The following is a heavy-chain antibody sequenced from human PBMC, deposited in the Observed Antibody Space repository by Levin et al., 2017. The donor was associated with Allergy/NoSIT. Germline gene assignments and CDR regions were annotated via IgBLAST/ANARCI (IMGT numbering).Heavy chain of an antibody. J-gene: IGHJ5*02. CDR2: IYYSGST. V-gene: IGHV4-59*08. D-gene: IGHD3-10*01. Sequence: SETLSLTCTVSGGSISTYYWSWIRQPPGKGLEWIGYIYYSGSTNYNPSLKSRVTISVDTSKNQFSLNLTSVTAADTAVYYCAWLYPYGPRLGDWFDPWGQGTLVTVSS. CDR1: GGSISTYY. CDR3: AWLYPYGPRLGDWFDP.